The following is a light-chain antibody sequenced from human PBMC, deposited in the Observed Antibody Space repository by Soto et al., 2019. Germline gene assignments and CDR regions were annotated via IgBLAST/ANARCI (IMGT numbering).Light chain of an antibody. CDR3: LQYDRYPLT. Sequence: DIQMTQSPSILSASVGDRVTITCRASQSSSNWLAWYQQKPGRAPKVMIYKASILQSGVPSRFSGTGSGTECTLTISSLQPDDFTTYYCLQYDRYPLTFGGGTKVEIK. CDR2: KAS. V-gene: IGKV1-5*03. J-gene: IGKJ4*01. CDR1: QSSSNW.